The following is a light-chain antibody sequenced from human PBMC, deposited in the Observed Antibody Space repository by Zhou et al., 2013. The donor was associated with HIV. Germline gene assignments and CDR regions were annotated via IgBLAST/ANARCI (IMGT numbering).Light chain of an antibody. J-gene: IGKJ3*01. CDR1: QSVSSPY. CDR2: DAS. Sequence: ETVLTQSPGTLSLLPGERATLSCRASQSVSSPYIAWYRQKSGQAPRLLIYDASSRAIGIPDRFSGSGSGSDFTLTIDRLQPEDFAVYFCHQYGGTFTFGPGTKL. V-gene: IGKV3-20*01. CDR3: HQYGGTFT.